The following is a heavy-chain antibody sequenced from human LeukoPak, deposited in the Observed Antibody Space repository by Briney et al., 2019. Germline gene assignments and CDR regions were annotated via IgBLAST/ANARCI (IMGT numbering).Heavy chain of an antibody. V-gene: IGHV4-34*01. CDR1: GGSISSYY. CDR3: ARGVRYFDL. CDR2: INHSGST. Sequence: SETLSLTCTVSGGSISSYYWSWIRQPPGKGLEWIGEINHSGSTNYNPSLKSRVTISVDTSKNQFSLKLSSVTAADTAVYYCARGVRYFDLWGRGTLVTVSS. J-gene: IGHJ2*01.